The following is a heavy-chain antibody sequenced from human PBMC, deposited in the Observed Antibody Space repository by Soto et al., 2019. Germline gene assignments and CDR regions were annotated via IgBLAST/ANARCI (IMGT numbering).Heavy chain of an antibody. CDR3: ARGGAIAAAGNGGWFDP. V-gene: IGHV1-2*04. CDR2: INPNSGGT. Sequence: ASVKVSCKASGYTFTGYYMHWVRQAPGQGLEWMGWINPNSGGTNYAQKFQGWVTMTRDTSISTAYMELSRLRSDDTAVYYCARGGAIAAAGNGGWFDPWGQGTLVTVSS. CDR1: GYTFTGYY. D-gene: IGHD6-13*01. J-gene: IGHJ5*02.